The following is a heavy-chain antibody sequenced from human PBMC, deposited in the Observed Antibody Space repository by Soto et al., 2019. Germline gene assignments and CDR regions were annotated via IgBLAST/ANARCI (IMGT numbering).Heavy chain of an antibody. J-gene: IGHJ6*02. CDR2: INGGNGHT. V-gene: IGHV1-3*01. CDR3: ARGKGMEENYYYYGMDV. D-gene: IGHD1-1*01. Sequence: ASVKVSCKASGYTFSTYALHWVRQAPGQGLEWMGWINGGNGHTRYSQKFKDRVTISRNTPASTAYMELSGLRSEDTAVYYCARGKGMEENYYYYGMDVWGQGTTVTVSS. CDR1: GYTFSTYA.